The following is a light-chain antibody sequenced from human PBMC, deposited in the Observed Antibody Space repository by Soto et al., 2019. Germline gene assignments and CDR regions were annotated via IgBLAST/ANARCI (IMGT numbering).Light chain of an antibody. CDR2: NVN. J-gene: IGLJ1*01. Sequence: QSVLIQPPSVSGSPGQSVTISCTGTSSDVGSYDYVSWYQQHPGTVPKPMIYNVNTRPSGVPDRFSGSKSGSTASLTISGLQAEDEADYFCTSFTSSSTQVFGTGTKVTVL. CDR1: SSDVGSYDY. V-gene: IGLV2-18*02. CDR3: TSFTSSSTQV.